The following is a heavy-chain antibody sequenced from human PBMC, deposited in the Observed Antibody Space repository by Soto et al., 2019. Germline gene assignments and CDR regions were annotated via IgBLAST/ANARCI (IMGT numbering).Heavy chain of an antibody. J-gene: IGHJ6*02. Sequence: QVQLVQSGAEVKKPGSSVKISCKASGGTFRTNAFSWVRQAPGEGLEWMGGSIPIFPTPDYAQKLQGRVTITADEYTTTTYLELSRLRSEDTAIYYCATDKGRLQLGGNYYYIMDVWGQGTTVTVSS. CDR1: GGTFRTNA. CDR3: ATDKGRLQLGGNYYYIMDV. V-gene: IGHV1-69*12. CDR2: SIPIFPTP. D-gene: IGHD1-1*01.